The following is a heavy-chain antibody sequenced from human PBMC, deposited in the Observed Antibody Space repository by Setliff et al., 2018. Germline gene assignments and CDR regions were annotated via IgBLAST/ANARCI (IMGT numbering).Heavy chain of an antibody. CDR1: GFTFSSYS. V-gene: IGHV3-23*01. D-gene: IGHD2-2*02. Sequence: GSLRLSCAASGFTFSSYSMNWVRQAPGKGLEWVSAISGSGGSTYYADSVKGRFTISRDNSKNTLYLQMLSLRAEDTAVYYCAKGGSTSCYTEADYWGQGTLVTVSS. J-gene: IGHJ4*02. CDR3: AKGGSTSCYTEADY. CDR2: ISGSGGST.